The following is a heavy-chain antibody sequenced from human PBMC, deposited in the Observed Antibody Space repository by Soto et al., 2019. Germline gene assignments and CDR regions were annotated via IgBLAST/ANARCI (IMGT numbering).Heavy chain of an antibody. J-gene: IGHJ5*02. Sequence: ASVKVSCKASGYTFTSYGISWVRQAPGQGLEWMGIINPSGGSTSYAQKFQGRVTMTRDTSTSTVYMELSSLRSEDTAVYYCARDPAGYSSGGNWFDPWGQGTLVTVSS. CDR1: GYTFTSYG. CDR3: ARDPAGYSSGGNWFDP. D-gene: IGHD6-19*01. V-gene: IGHV1-46*03. CDR2: INPSGGST.